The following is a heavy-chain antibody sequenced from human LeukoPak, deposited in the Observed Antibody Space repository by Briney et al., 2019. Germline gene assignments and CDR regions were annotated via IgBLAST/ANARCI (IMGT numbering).Heavy chain of an antibody. CDR3: ASKPHYYGSGSYYDPPYYFDY. Sequence: GGSLRLSCAASGFTFSSYAMSWVRQAPGKGLEWVSSISSSSSYIYYADSVKGRFTISRDNAKNSLYLQMNSLRAEDTAVYYCASKPHYYGSGSYYDPPYYFDYWGQGTLVTVSS. D-gene: IGHD3-10*01. CDR1: GFTFSSYA. CDR2: ISSSSSYI. J-gene: IGHJ4*02. V-gene: IGHV3-21*01.